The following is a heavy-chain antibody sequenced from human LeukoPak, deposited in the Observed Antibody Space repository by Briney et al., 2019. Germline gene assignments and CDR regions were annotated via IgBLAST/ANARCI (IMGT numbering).Heavy chain of an antibody. D-gene: IGHD3-10*01. J-gene: IGHJ6*03. CDR3: ARVEEGYGSGRRENYYYCYMDV. Sequence: SETLSLTCTVSGGSISSYYWSWIRQPPGKGLEWIGYIYYSGSTNYNTSLKSRVTISVDTSKNQFSLKLASVTAADTAVYYCARVEEGYGSGRRENYYYCYMDVWGKGTTVTISS. CDR1: GGSISSYY. CDR2: IYYSGST. V-gene: IGHV4-59*01.